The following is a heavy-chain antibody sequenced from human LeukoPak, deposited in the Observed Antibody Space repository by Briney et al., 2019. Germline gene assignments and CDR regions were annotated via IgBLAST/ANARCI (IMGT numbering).Heavy chain of an antibody. CDR2: IYFSGIT. J-gene: IGHJ4*02. V-gene: IGHV4-59*01. Sequence: SETLSLTCTVSGGSISTYYWSWIRQPPGKGLEWIGYIYFSGITDYNPSLKGRVTISVDTSNNQFSLKLSSVTAADTAVYYCAGYSSGWYVDYWGQGTLVTVSS. D-gene: IGHD6-19*01. CDR3: AGYSSGWYVDY. CDR1: GGSISTYY.